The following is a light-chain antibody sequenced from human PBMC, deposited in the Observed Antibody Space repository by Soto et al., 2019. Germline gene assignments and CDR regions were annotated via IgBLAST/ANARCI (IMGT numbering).Light chain of an antibody. CDR1: QGISNY. J-gene: IGKJ4*01. Sequence: DIQMTQSPSSLSASVGDRVTITCRASQGISNYLAWYQQKPGKAPQLLSYGATTLQSGVPSRFSGSGSGTDFTLTIASLQPEDVATYYCQKYDSDPLTFGGGNKVEIK. CDR3: QKYDSDPLT. CDR2: GAT. V-gene: IGKV1-27*01.